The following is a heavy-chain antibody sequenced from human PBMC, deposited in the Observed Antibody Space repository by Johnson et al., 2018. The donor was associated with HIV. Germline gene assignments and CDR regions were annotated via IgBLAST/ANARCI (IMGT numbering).Heavy chain of an antibody. CDR2: ISSNGGTT. CDR3: AKRGSTMIGGAGALDI. Sequence: VQLVESGGGLVQPGGSLRLSCAASGFTFSSYAMHWVRQAPGKGLEYVSAISSNGGTTYYANSVKGRFTISRDNSKNTLYLQMNSLRAEDTAVYYCAKRGSTMIGGAGALDICGQGTMVTVSS. D-gene: IGHD3-22*01. V-gene: IGHV3-64*01. J-gene: IGHJ3*02. CDR1: GFTFSSYA.